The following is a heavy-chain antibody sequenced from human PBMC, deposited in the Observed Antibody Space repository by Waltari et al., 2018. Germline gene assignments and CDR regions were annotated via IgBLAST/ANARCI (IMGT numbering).Heavy chain of an antibody. CDR2: IYPGDSDT. CDR1: GYSFTSYW. J-gene: IGHJ4*02. CDR3: ARQGMYSSSESSYFDY. V-gene: IGHV5-51*01. D-gene: IGHD6-6*01. Sequence: EVQLVQSGAEVKKPGESLKISCKGSGYSFTSYWIGWVRQMPGKGLEWMGIIYPGDSDTRSSPSFQGQVTISADKSISTAYLQWSSLKASDTAMYYCARQGMYSSSESSYFDYWGQGTLVTVSS.